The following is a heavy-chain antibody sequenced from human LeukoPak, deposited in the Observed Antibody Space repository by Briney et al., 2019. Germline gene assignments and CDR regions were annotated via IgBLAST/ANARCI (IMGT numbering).Heavy chain of an antibody. J-gene: IGHJ4*02. Sequence: PGGSLRLSCAASGFTFSSYEMNWVRQAPGKGLEWVSYISSSGSTIYYADPVKGRFTISRDNAKNSLYLQMNSLRAEDTAVYYCARDDYVKDYVWGSYRQGLDYWGQGTLVTVSS. V-gene: IGHV3-48*03. CDR2: ISSSGSTI. CDR1: GFTFSSYE. CDR3: ARDDYVKDYVWGSYRQGLDY. D-gene: IGHD3-16*02.